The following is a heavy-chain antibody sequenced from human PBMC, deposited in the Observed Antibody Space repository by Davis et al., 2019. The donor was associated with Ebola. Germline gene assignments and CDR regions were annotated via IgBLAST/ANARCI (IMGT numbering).Heavy chain of an antibody. Sequence: SVKVSCKASGGTFSNYAISWVRQAPGQGLEWMGGIIPIFGTANYAQKFQGRVTITADESTSTAYMELSSLRSEDTAVYYCARDLGGYSYYYYGMDVWGQGTTVTVSS. D-gene: IGHD3-22*01. CDR3: ARDLGGYSYYYYGMDV. V-gene: IGHV1-69*13. CDR1: GGTFSNYA. J-gene: IGHJ6*02. CDR2: IIPIFGTA.